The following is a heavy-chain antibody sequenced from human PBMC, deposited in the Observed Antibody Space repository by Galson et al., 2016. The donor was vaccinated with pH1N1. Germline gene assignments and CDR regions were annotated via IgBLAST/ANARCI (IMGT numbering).Heavy chain of an antibody. CDR3: VRDGGHQPGQFDY. CDR2: MYHSGSI. D-gene: IGHD2-2*01. J-gene: IGHJ4*02. Sequence: ETLSLTCGVSGYSISSGYYWGWIRQPPGKGLEWIGTMYHSGSIHHNPSLKSRVTISVDTSKNQFSLKLSSVTAADPAVYYCVRDGGHQPGQFDYWGQGTLVTVSS. V-gene: IGHV4-38-2*02. CDR1: GYSISSGYY.